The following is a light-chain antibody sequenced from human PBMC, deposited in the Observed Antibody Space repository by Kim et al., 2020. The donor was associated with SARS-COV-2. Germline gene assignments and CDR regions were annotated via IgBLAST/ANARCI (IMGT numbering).Light chain of an antibody. CDR2: QDS. CDR3: QAWDSSPAV. V-gene: IGLV3-1*01. CDR1: KLGDKY. Sequence: SYELTQPPSVSVSPGQTASITCSGDKLGDKYACWYQQKPAQSPVLVIFQDSRPPSGLPERFSGSNSGNTPTLTISCTPAIDEAAYYCQAWDSSPAVFGGG. J-gene: IGLJ2*01.